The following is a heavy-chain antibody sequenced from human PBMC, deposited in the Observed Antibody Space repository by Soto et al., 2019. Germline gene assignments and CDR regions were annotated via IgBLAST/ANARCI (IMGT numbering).Heavy chain of an antibody. CDR3: ARGSGGGTPMDRGLITRHYYGLDV. CDR1: GFTFSSYS. Sequence: SLRLSCAASGFTFSSYSMHWVRKTRGSGLVWVEVISYDGSNKYYADSVTGRYTISRDNPRSTLYLQMDRLRPEDTAVYYCARGSGGGTPMDRGLITRHYYGLDVWGLGTTVTVSS. D-gene: IGHD3-10*01. J-gene: IGHJ6*02. V-gene: IGHV3-30-3*01. CDR2: ISYDGSNK.